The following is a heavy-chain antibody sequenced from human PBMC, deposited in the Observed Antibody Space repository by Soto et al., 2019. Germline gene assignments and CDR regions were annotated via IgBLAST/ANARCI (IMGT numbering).Heavy chain of an antibody. D-gene: IGHD3-22*01. V-gene: IGHV4-31*01. Sequence: QVQLQESGPGLVKPSQTLPLTCTVSGDSITTGNYYWSWIRQRPGKGLEWIGYTFHTGSTHYNPSLQSLPLITIDTSANQFSLRLRSVTAADTAVYYCARHVYHYYDSSGHIDSWGQGTLVTVSS. J-gene: IGHJ4*02. CDR1: GDSITTGNYY. CDR3: ARHVYHYYDSSGHIDS. CDR2: TFHTGST.